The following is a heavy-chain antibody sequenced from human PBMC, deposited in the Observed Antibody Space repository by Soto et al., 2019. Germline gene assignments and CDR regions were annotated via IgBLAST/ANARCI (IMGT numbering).Heavy chain of an antibody. Sequence: EVQLLESGGGLVQPGGSLRLSCAASGFTFSSYAMSCVRQAPGKGLEWVSAISGSGGRTYYADSVKGRFTISRDNSKNTLYLQMNSLRAEDTALYYCAKEMYSSGFFDYWGQGTLVTVSS. J-gene: IGHJ4*02. CDR3: AKEMYSSGFFDY. D-gene: IGHD6-19*01. V-gene: IGHV3-23*01. CDR1: GFTFSSYA. CDR2: ISGSGGRT.